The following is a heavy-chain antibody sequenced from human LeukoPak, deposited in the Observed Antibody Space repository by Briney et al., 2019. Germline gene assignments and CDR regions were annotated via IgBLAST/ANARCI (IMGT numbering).Heavy chain of an antibody. Sequence: SETLSLTCTVSGGSLSSYYWSWIRQPPGKGLEWIGYIYYSGSTNYNPSLKSRVTISVDPSKNQFSLKLSSVTAADTAVYYSARLTALYYFDYWGQGTLVTVSS. CDR2: IYYSGST. CDR3: ARLTALYYFDY. J-gene: IGHJ4*02. V-gene: IGHV4-59*01. CDR1: GGSLSSYY. D-gene: IGHD2-15*01.